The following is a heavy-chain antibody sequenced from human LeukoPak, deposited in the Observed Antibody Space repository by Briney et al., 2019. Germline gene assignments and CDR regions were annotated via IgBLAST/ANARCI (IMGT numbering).Heavy chain of an antibody. CDR2: INPSVGST. J-gene: IGHJ3*02. CDR1: GYSFTSYY. V-gene: IGHV1-46*01. Sequence: GASVKVSCKGSGYSFTSYYMHWVRQARGQGLEWMGMINPSVGSTSYAQKFLGRVTMTRDMSTTTVYMELSSLRYEDTAVYYCARGHFYDSSSGYHDTFDMWGQGTMVTVSS. D-gene: IGHD3-22*01. CDR3: ARGHFYDSSSGYHDTFDM.